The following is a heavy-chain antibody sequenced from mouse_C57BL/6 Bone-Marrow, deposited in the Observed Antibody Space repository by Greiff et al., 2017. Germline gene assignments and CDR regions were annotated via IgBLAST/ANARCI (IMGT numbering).Heavy chain of an antibody. Sequence: QVQLQQSGAELVKPGASVKISCKASGYAFSSYWMNWVKQRPGKGLEWIGQIYPGDGDTNYNGKFKGKATLTADKSSSTAYMQLSSLTSEDSAVYFCARSYSNYPSWFAYWGQGTLVTVSA. CDR1: GYAFSSYW. D-gene: IGHD2-5*01. CDR3: ARSYSNYPSWFAY. V-gene: IGHV1-80*01. J-gene: IGHJ3*01. CDR2: IYPGDGDT.